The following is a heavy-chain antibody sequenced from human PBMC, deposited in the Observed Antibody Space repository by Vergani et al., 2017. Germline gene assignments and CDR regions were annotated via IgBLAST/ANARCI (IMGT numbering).Heavy chain of an antibody. V-gene: IGHV3-64*01. Sequence: EVQLVESGGGLVQPGGSLRLSCAASGFTFSSYAMHWVRQAPGKGLEYVSAISSNGGSTYYANSVKGRFTISRDNSKNTLYLQMGSLRAEDMAVYYCAIEFWPGGPYNWFDPWGQGTLVTVSS. J-gene: IGHJ5*02. CDR3: AIEFWPGGPYNWFDP. CDR2: ISSNGGST. CDR1: GFTFSSYA.